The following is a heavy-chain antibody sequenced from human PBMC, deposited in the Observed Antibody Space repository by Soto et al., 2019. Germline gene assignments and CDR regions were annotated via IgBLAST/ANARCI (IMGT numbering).Heavy chain of an antibody. V-gene: IGHV3-23*01. CDR1: GFTFSSYA. CDR2: ISGSGGST. CDR3: ARARYNWNDALLLITWFDP. D-gene: IGHD1-1*01. Sequence: EVQLLESGGGLVQPGGSLRLSCAASGFTFSSYAMSWVRQAPGKGLEWVSVISGSGGSTYYADSVKGQFTISRDNSKNTLYLQMNSLRAEDTAVYYCARARYNWNDALLLITWFDPWGQGTLVTVSS. J-gene: IGHJ5*02.